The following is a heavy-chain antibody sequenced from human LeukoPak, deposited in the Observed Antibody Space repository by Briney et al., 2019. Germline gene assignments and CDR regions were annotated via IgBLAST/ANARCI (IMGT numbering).Heavy chain of an antibody. CDR3: AKGALTSQGFDP. J-gene: IGHJ5*02. V-gene: IGHV3-23*01. D-gene: IGHD2-21*02. CDR1: EFPFSTFP. Sequence: GGSLRLSCVASEFPFSTFPMSWVGQTPEKGLEWVSSISIGGGITLYTDSVKGRFIISRDNSKNTVYLQMNSLRAEDAAVYYCAKGALTSQGFDPWGQGTLVTVSS. CDR2: ISIGGGIT.